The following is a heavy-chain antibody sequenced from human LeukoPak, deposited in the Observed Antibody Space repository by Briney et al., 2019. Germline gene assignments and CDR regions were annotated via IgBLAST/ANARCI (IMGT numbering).Heavy chain of an antibody. Sequence: QTGGSLRLSCAASGFTFRSYGMSWVRQAPGKGLEWVLFISGTGISTYYADSVKGRFTISRDNSKNTLYLQMNSLRVEDMAIYYCAKLMRHMREDVYDIWGQGTKVTVSS. CDR1: GFTFRSYG. V-gene: IGHV3-23*01. J-gene: IGHJ3*02. CDR2: ISGTGIST. CDR3: AKLMRHMREDVYDI. D-gene: IGHD2-8*01.